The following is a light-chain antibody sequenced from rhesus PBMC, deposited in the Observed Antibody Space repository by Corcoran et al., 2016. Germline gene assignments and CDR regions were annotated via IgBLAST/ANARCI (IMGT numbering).Light chain of an antibody. CDR3: PHYYSTPWT. J-gene: IGKJ1*01. CDR1: KGITND. V-gene: IGKV1S17*01. Sequence: DIQMTQSPSSLSASVGDRVTSTCRASKGITNDLAWYQQKPGETPKLLIYEASSLQSGMPSRFSGSGSRTDFTLTISILQPEDFATYYCPHYYSTPWTFGQGTKVEIK. CDR2: EAS.